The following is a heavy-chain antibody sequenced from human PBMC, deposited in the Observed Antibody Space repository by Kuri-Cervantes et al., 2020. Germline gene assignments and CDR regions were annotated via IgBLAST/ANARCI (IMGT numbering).Heavy chain of an antibody. V-gene: IGHV4-34*01. Sequence: ESLKISCAVYGGSFSGYYWSWIRQPPGKGLEWIREINHSGSTNYNPSLKSRVTISVDTSKNQFSLKLSSVTAADTAVYYCASPYCSSTSCYENWFDPWGQGTLVTVSS. D-gene: IGHD2-2*01. CDR1: GGSFSGYY. CDR2: INHSGST. CDR3: ASPYCSSTSCYENWFDP. J-gene: IGHJ5*02.